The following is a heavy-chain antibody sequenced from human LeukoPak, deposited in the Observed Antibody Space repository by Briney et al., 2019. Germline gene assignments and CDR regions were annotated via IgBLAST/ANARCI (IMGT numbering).Heavy chain of an antibody. V-gene: IGHV3-21*01. CDR2: ISSSSYI. CDR1: GFTSSSYS. CDR3: ARVYDSSGYYYGFDY. Sequence: GGSLRLSCAASGFTSSSYSMNWVRQAPGKGLEWVSSISSSSYIYYADSVKGRFTISRDNAKNSLYLQMNSLRAEDTAVYYCARVYDSSGYYYGFDYWGQGTLVTVSS. J-gene: IGHJ4*02. D-gene: IGHD3-22*01.